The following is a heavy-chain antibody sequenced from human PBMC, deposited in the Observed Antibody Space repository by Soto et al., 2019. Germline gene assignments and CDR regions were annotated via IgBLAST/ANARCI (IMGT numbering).Heavy chain of an antibody. CDR3: ARSSGGNFGIIIEGSNWFDP. V-gene: IGHV1-46*01. D-gene: IGHD3-3*01. Sequence: GASVKVSCKAPGDTFTSYYLNWVRQAPGQGLEWMGVINPRGGSTKYAQKFQGRVTMTRDTSRSTVYMELRSLRSDDTAIYYCARSSGGNFGIIIEGSNWFDPWGQGTLVTVSS. CDR1: GDTFTSYY. J-gene: IGHJ5*02. CDR2: INPRGGST.